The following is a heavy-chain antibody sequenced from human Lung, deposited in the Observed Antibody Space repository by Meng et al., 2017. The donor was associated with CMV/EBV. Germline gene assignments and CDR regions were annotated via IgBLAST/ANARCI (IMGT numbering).Heavy chain of an antibody. D-gene: IGHD5-12*01. CDR1: GYSFTNYW. CDR2: IYPGDSDT. Sequence: GGSLRLSCKGSGYSFTNYWIGWVRQMPGKGLEWMGIIYPGDSDTRYSPSFQGQVTISADKSINTAYLQWSSLKASDTAMYYCARQGGYAEGGSDYWGQGTLVTVSS. V-gene: IGHV5-51*01. CDR3: ARQGGYAEGGSDY. J-gene: IGHJ4*02.